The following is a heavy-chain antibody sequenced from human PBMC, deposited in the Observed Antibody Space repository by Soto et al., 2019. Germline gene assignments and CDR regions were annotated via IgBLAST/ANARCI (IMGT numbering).Heavy chain of an antibody. CDR3: VRGATYYYDSSGYYPFDY. V-gene: IGHV3-48*03. CDR2: ISSSGSSI. CDR1: VFIFSIYE. D-gene: IGHD3-22*01. Sequence: PWGSLPLGCAAHVFIFSIYEMNWVRQAPGKGLDLVSYISSSGSSIYYADCVKGRFTISRDNAKNSLYLQMNRLRAEDTAVYYCVRGATYYYDSSGYYPFDYWGQGTLVTVSS. J-gene: IGHJ4*02.